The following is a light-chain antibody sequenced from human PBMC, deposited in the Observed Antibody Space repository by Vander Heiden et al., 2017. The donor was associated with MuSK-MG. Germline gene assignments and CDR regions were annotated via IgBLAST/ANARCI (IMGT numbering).Light chain of an antibody. J-gene: IGKJ2*02. CDR1: QSISSY. V-gene: IGKV1-39*01. CDR3: QQSYSTPCT. Sequence: DIQMTQSPSSLSASVGDRVTITCRASQSISSYLNWYQQKPGKAPKLLIYAAPSLQSGVPSRFSGSGSGTDFTLTISSLQPEDFATYYCQQSYSTPCTFGQGTKLEIK. CDR2: AAP.